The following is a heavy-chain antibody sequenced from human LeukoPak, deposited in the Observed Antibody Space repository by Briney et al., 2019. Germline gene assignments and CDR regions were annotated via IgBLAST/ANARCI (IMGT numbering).Heavy chain of an antibody. V-gene: IGHV1-2*02. Sequence: ASVKVSCKASGYNFIDYYIYWVRQAPGQGLEWMGWINPKSGGTKYAQQFQGRVTMTRDTSISTVYMELSRLRSDDTAVYYCAREFISGYYRPFDYWGQGTLVTVSS. CDR1: GYNFIDYY. CDR3: AREFISGYYRPFDY. D-gene: IGHD3-22*01. J-gene: IGHJ4*02. CDR2: INPKSGGT.